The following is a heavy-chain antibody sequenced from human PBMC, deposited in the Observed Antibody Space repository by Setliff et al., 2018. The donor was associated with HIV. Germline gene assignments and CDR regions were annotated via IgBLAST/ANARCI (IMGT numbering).Heavy chain of an antibody. CDR3: AKYPPRRYSSSRAAFDY. Sequence: PGGSLRLSCAASGFTFRSYAMSWVRQAPGKGLEWVSGISGNAGSSFYADSVKGRFTNSRDNSDNTLYMQMNSLRVEDTALNYCAKYPPRRYSSSRAAFDYWGQGTLVTVSS. CDR1: GFTFRSYA. J-gene: IGHJ4*02. D-gene: IGHD6-13*01. V-gene: IGHV3-23*01. CDR2: ISGNAGSS.